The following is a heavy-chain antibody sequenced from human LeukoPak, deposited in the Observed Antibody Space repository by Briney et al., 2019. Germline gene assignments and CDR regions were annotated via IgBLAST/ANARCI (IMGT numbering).Heavy chain of an antibody. CDR2: ISAYNGNT. J-gene: IGHJ5*02. V-gene: IGHV1-18*01. Sequence: GASVKVSCKASGYTFTSYGISWVRQAPEQGLEWMGWISAYNGNTNYAQKLQGRVTMTTDTSTSTAYMELRSLRSDDTAVYYCARVTGYCSSTSCYEGWFDPWGQGTLVTVSS. CDR3: ARVTGYCSSTSCYEGWFDP. CDR1: GYTFTSYG. D-gene: IGHD2-2*01.